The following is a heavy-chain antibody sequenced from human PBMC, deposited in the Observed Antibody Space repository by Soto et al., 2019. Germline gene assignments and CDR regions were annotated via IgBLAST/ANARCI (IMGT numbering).Heavy chain of an antibody. Sequence: PSETLSLTCIVSGSSISSGGYSWSWIRQPPGKGLEWIGYIYHSGSPYYTPSLKGRITVSVDRSKNQFSLKLSSVTAADTAVYYCARSPYLTTMTGPYYFDYWGQGTLVTVSS. J-gene: IGHJ4*02. D-gene: IGHD3-9*01. CDR2: IYHSGSP. V-gene: IGHV4-30-2*01. CDR3: ARSPYLTTMTGPYYFDY. CDR1: GSSISSGGYS.